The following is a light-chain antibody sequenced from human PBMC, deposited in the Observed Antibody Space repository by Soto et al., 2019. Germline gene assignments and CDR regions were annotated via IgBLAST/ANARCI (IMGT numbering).Light chain of an antibody. CDR1: QSVSSH. J-gene: IGKJ4*01. CDR2: DAS. CDR3: QQRSNWPSLT. Sequence: EIVLTQSPATLSLSPGNRATLSCRASQSVSSHLAWYQQKPGQAPRLLMYDASHRATGIPDRFSGSGSGTDFTLTISSLEPEDFAVYDFQQRSNWPSLTFGGGTKVEI. V-gene: IGKV3-11*01.